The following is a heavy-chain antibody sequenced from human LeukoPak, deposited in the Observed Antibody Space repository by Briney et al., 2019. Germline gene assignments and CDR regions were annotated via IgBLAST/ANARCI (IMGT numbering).Heavy chain of an antibody. CDR1: GFTFSSYG. D-gene: IGHD3-9*01. CDR2: ISYDGSNK. J-gene: IGHJ4*02. V-gene: IGHV3-30*18. Sequence: GRSLRLSCAASGFTFSSYGMHWVRQAPGKGLEWVAVISYDGSNKYYADSVKGRFTISRDNSKNTLYLQMNSLRAEDTAVYYCAKAAILTRTYYFDYWGQGTLVTVPS. CDR3: AKAAILTRTYYFDY.